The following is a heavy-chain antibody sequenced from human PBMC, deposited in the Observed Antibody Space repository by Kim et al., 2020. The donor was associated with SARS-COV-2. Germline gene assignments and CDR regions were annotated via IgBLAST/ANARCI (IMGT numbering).Heavy chain of an antibody. J-gene: IGHJ5*02. Sequence: GGSLRLSCAASGFTFSSYAMHWVRQAPGKGLEWVAVISYDGSNKYYADSVKGRFTISRDNSKNTLYLQMNSLRAEDTAVYYCARDPKRYCSSTSCYVNWFDPWGQGTLVTVSS. CDR2: ISYDGSNK. CDR3: ARDPKRYCSSTSCYVNWFDP. D-gene: IGHD2-2*01. V-gene: IGHV3-30-3*01. CDR1: GFTFSSYA.